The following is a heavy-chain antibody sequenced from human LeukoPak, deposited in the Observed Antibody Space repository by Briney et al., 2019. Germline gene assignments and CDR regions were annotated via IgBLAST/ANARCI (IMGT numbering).Heavy chain of an antibody. V-gene: IGHV3-30*03. CDR2: VAHDEKTI. Sequence: PGGSLRLSCVASGFTFSDYYMTWIRQAPGKGLEWVAVVAHDEKTIFYADSLKGRFTVSRDNSKNTVYLQMNSLRDEDTAVYYCAREKQSGGTPFDYWGQGSLVTVSS. CDR1: GFTFSDYY. CDR3: AREKQSGGTPFDY. D-gene: IGHD1-26*01. J-gene: IGHJ4*02.